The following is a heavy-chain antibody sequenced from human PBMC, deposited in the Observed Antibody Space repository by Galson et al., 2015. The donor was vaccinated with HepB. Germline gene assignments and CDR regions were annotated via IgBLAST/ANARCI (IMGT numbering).Heavy chain of an antibody. Sequence: SLRLSCAASGFTFSSYSMNWVRQAPGKGLEWVSYISSSSSTIYYADSVKGRFTISRDNAKNSLYLQMNSLRDEDTAVYYCARTLSTMVRGAVDYWGQGTLVTVSS. CDR3: ARTLSTMVRGAVDY. D-gene: IGHD3-10*01. V-gene: IGHV3-48*02. CDR2: ISSSSSTI. CDR1: GFTFSSYS. J-gene: IGHJ4*02.